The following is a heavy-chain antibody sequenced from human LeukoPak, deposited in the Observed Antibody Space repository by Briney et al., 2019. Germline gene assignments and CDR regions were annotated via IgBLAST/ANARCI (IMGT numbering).Heavy chain of an antibody. Sequence: GGSLRLSCAASGFTVNNNYMSWVRQAPGKGLECVSVIYSGGSTKYADSVKGRFIVSRHNSENTLYLQLSSLRPEDTAVYYCTKVVSGGGSFVMDVWGQGTTVTVSS. V-gene: IGHV3-53*04. J-gene: IGHJ6*02. CDR2: IYSGGST. D-gene: IGHD2-15*01. CDR1: GFTVNNNY. CDR3: TKVVSGGGSFVMDV.